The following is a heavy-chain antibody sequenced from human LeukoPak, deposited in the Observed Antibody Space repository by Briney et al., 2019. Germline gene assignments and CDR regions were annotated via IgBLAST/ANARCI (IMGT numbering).Heavy chain of an antibody. J-gene: IGHJ4*02. D-gene: IGHD2-21*02. CDR1: GFIFDDYA. CDR3: AVVVTSYFDY. V-gene: IGHV3-9*01. Sequence: GGSLRLSCTVSGFIFDDYAIHWVRQAPGKGLEWVSGISWNSDSIGYADSVKGRFTISRDNTKNSLYLQMNSLRVEDTAFYYCAVVVTSYFDYWGQGTLVTVSS. CDR2: ISWNSDSI.